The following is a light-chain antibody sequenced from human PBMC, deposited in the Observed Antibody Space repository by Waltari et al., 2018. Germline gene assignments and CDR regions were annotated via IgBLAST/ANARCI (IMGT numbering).Light chain of an antibody. V-gene: IGLV2-14*03. CDR1: SNDVGGFNY. CDR2: DVS. CDR3: SSYAGSNTLEV. J-gene: IGLJ3*02. Sequence: QSALTQPASVSGSPGQSITISCPGTSNDVGGFNYVPWYQQHPGKAPKLMIYDVSNRPSVVSNRFSGSKSGNTASLTISGLQAEDEADYYCSSYAGSNTLEVFGGGTKLTVL.